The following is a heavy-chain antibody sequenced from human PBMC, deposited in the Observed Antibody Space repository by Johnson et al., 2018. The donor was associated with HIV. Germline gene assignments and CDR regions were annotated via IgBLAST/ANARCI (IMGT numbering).Heavy chain of an antibody. D-gene: IGHD5-18*01. J-gene: IGHJ3*02. CDR3: ARDEDTAMVPDAFDI. CDR1: GFTFSSYG. CDR2: IWYDGSNK. V-gene: IGHV3-33*01. Sequence: VQLVESGGGVVQPGRSLRLSCTASGFTFSSYGMHWVRQAPGKGLEWVAVIWYDGSNKYYGDSVKGRFTISRDNSKNTVYLQMNSLKAEDTAVYYCARDEDTAMVPDAFDIWGQGTMVTVSS.